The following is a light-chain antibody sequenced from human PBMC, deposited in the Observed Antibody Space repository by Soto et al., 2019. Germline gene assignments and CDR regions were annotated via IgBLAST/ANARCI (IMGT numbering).Light chain of an antibody. CDR1: QSVLYSSNNKNY. CDR2: WAS. J-gene: IGKJ4*01. CDR3: QQYYSPTPLT. V-gene: IGKV4-1*01. Sequence: IVMTQSPDSLAVSLGERATINCRSSQSVLYSSNNKNYLAWYQQKPGQPPKLLIYWASTRESGVPDRFSGSGSGTDFTLTISSLQAEDVAVYYCQQYYSPTPLTFGGGPRVEIE.